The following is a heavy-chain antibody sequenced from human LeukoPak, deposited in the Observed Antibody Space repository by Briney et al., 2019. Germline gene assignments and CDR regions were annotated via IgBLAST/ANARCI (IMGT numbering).Heavy chain of an antibody. CDR1: GYTFTGYY. V-gene: IGHV1-2*06. CDR3: ARDRGFYDSSGYFDY. J-gene: IGHJ4*02. D-gene: IGHD3-22*01. Sequence: ASVKVSCKASGYTFTGYYMHWLRQAPGQGLEWMGRINPNSGGTNYAQKFQGRVTMTRDTSISTAYMELSRLRSDDTAVYYCARDRGFYDSSGYFDYWGQGTLVTVSS. CDR2: INPNSGGT.